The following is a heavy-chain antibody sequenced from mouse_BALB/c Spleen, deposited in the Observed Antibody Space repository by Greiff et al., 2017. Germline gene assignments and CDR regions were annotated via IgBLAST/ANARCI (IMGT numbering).Heavy chain of an antibody. D-gene: IGHD2-3*01. CDR3: ARNLGDGYYDAMDY. V-gene: IGHV2-2*02. CDR2: IWSGGST. J-gene: IGHJ4*01. CDR1: GFSLTSYG. Sequence: VQRVESGPGLVQPSQSLSITCTVSGFSLTSYGVHWVRQSPGKGLEWLGVIWSGGSTDYNAAFISRLSISKDNSKSQVFFKMNSLQANDTAIYYCARNLGDGYYDAMDYWGQGTSVTVSS.